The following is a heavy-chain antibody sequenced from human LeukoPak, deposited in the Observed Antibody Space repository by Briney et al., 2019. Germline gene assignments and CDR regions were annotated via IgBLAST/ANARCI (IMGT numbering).Heavy chain of an antibody. J-gene: IGHJ4*02. Sequence: GASVKVSCKASGYTFTGYYMHWVRQAPGQGLEWMGWINPNSGGTNYAQKFQGRVTMTRDTSISTAYMELSRLRSDDTAVYYCARAPYDFWRTYFDYWGQGTPVTVSS. CDR3: ARAPYDFWRTYFDY. D-gene: IGHD3-3*01. CDR2: INPNSGGT. V-gene: IGHV1-2*02. CDR1: GYTFTGYY.